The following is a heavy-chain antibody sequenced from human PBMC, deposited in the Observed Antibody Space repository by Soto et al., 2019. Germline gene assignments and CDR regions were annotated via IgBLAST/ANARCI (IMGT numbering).Heavy chain of an antibody. CDR3: ARDEPSDIVVVPAAPPFDY. CDR2: IGAYNGNT. J-gene: IGHJ4*02. CDR1: GYTFTSYG. D-gene: IGHD2-2*01. Sequence: QVQLVQSGAEVKKPGASVKVSCKASGYTFTSYGISWVRQAPGQGLEWMGWIGAYNGNTNYAQKLQGRVTMTTDTSTSTAYMELRSLRSDDTAVYYCARDEPSDIVVVPAAPPFDYWGQGTLVTVSS. V-gene: IGHV1-18*01.